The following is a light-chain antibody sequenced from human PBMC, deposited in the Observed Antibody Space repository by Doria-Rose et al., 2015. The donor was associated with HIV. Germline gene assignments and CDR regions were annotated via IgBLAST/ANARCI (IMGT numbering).Light chain of an antibody. Sequence: TQSPSSLSASVGDRVTITCRASQDISNSLAWYQQRQGKAPSLLLYAASRLEPGVPSRFSGSGSGTDFALTISSLRPEDYATYYCQQYYSSPPWTFGQGTKVEMK. CDR3: QQYYSSPPWT. CDR1: QDISNS. J-gene: IGKJ1*01. V-gene: IGKV1-NL1*01. CDR2: AAS.